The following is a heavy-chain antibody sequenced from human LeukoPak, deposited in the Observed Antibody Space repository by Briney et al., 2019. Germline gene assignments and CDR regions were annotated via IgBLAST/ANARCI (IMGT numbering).Heavy chain of an antibody. CDR1: GFIFSTYD. J-gene: IGHJ6*04. V-gene: IGHV3-21*01. Sequence: PGGSLRLSCAASGFIFSTYDMSWVRQAPGKGLEWVSSIDTSSSYIYYADSVRGRFAISRDNAQNSLFLQMNSLRAEDTAVYYCARDQLPYYYYYGMDVWGKGTTVTVSS. D-gene: IGHD1-1*01. CDR3: ARDQLPYYYYYGMDV. CDR2: IDTSSSYI.